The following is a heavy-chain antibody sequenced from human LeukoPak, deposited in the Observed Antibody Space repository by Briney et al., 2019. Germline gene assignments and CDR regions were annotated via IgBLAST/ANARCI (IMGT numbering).Heavy chain of an antibody. J-gene: IGHJ4*02. CDR3: AGDPEEWLVPMDY. D-gene: IGHD6-19*01. CDR1: GFTFSSYG. V-gene: IGHV3-7*01. CDR2: IKQDGSEK. Sequence: GGSLRLSCAASGFTFSSYGMHWVRQAPGKGLEWVANIKQDGSEKHYVDSVKGRFTISRDNAKNSLYLQMNSLRAEDTAVYYCAGDPEEWLVPMDYWGQGTLVTVSS.